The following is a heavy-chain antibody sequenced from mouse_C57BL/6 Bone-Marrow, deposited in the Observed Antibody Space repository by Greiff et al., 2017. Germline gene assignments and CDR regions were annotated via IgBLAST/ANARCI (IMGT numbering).Heavy chain of an antibody. CDR1: GYTFTSYW. D-gene: IGHD2-10*01. CDR3: ARPTIDFDY. V-gene: IGHV1-59*01. Sequence: QVQLQQPGAELVRPGTSVKLSCKASGYTFTSYWMHWVKQRPGQGLEWIGVIDPSDSYTNYNQKFKGKATLTVDTSSSTAYMQLSSLTSDDSAVYYCARPTIDFDYWGQGTTLTVSS. CDR2: IDPSDSYT. J-gene: IGHJ2*01.